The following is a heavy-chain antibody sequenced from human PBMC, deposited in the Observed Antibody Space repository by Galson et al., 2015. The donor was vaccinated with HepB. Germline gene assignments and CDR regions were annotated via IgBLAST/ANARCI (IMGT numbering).Heavy chain of an antibody. J-gene: IGHJ6*02. CDR2: INHSGST. CDR3: ARASWWLRYRYYYYGMDV. CDR1: GGSFSGYY. D-gene: IGHD5-12*01. V-gene: IGHV4-34*01. Sequence: TLSLTCAVYGGSFSGYYWSWIRQPPGKGLEWIGEINHSGSTNYNPPLKSRVTISVDTSKNQFSLKLCSVTAADTAVYYCARASWWLRYRYYYYGMDVWGQGTTVTVSS.